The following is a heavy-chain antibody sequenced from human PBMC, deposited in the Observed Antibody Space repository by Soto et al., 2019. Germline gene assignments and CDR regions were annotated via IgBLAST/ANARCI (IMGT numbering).Heavy chain of an antibody. D-gene: IGHD6-13*01. V-gene: IGHV4-4*02. CDR3: ARDPTIAAAGMGP. CDR2: IYHNGST. J-gene: IGHJ5*02. CDR1: GGSISSSNW. Sequence: SETLSLTCAVSGGSISSSNWWSWVRQPPGKGLEWIGEIYHNGSTNYNPSLKCRVTISVDKSKNQFSLKLSSVTAADTAVYYCARDPTIAAAGMGPWGQGTLVTVSS.